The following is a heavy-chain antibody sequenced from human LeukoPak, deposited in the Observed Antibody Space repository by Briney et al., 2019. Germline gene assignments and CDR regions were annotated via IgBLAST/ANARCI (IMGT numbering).Heavy chain of an antibody. J-gene: IGHJ6*03. CDR3: AREGSYDISTGYYYYYMDV. D-gene: IGHD3-9*01. V-gene: IGHV4-59*01. CDR2: IYYSGST. Sequence: PSETLSLTCTVSGGSISSYYWSWIRQPPGKGLEWIGYIYYSGSTNYNPSLKSRVTISVDTSKNQFSLKLSSVTAADTAVYYCAREGSYDISTGYYYYYMDVWGKGTTVTVTS. CDR1: GGSISSYY.